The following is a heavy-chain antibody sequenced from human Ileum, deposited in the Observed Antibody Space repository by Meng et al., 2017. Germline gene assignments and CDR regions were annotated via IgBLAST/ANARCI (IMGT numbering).Heavy chain of an antibody. CDR1: GYTFTNYW. CDR3: SGHLGYCGGTTCYSDY. D-gene: IGHD2-2*01. Sequence: GESLKISCKASGYTFTNYWIAWVRQMPGKGLEWMGIIYPDDAGTIYSPSFQGQVTISADKSISANYLQWDSLKASGTAMYYGSGHLGYCGGTTCYSDYWGQGTLVTVSS. CDR2: IYPDDAGT. V-gene: IGHV5-51*01. J-gene: IGHJ4*01.